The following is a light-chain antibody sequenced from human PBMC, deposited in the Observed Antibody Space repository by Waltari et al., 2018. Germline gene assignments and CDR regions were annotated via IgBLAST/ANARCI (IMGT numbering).Light chain of an antibody. CDR3: QQYYSTPHT. CDR1: QSVLYSSNNKNY. J-gene: IGKJ2*01. CDR2: WAS. V-gene: IGKV4-1*01. Sequence: DIVMTQSPDSLAVSLGERATIHCKSSQSVLYSSNNKNYLAWYQQKPRQPPKLLIYWASARESGVPDRFSGSGSGTDFTLTISNLQAEDVAVYYCQQYYSTPHTFGQGTKLEIK.